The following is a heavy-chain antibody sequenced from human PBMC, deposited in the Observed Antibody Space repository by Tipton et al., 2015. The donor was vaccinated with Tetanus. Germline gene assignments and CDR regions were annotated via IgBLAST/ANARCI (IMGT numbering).Heavy chain of an antibody. CDR1: GGSISSYY. J-gene: IGHJ5*02. Sequence: TLSLTCTVSGGSISSYYWSWIRQPPGKGLEWIGYIYYSGSTYYNPSLKSRVTISVDTSKNQFSLKLNSVTAADTAAYYCARDQGGGRVVRLNWFDPWGQGTLVTVSS. D-gene: IGHD6-6*01. V-gene: IGHV4-59*12. CDR2: IYYSGST. CDR3: ARDQGGGRVVRLNWFDP.